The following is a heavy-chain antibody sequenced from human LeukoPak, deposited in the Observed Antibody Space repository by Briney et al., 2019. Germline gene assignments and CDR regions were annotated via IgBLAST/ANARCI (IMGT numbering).Heavy chain of an antibody. J-gene: IGHJ4*02. D-gene: IGHD3-10*01. CDR3: ARGVGYNYGYYFDY. Sequence: PSQTLSLTCAVSGGSISNGGYSWSWIRQPPGKGLEWIGEINHSGSTNYNPSLKSRVTISVDTSKNQFSLKLSSVTAADTAVFYCARGVGYNYGYYFDYWGQGTLVTVSS. CDR2: INHSGST. CDR1: GGSISNGGYS. V-gene: IGHV4-30-2*01.